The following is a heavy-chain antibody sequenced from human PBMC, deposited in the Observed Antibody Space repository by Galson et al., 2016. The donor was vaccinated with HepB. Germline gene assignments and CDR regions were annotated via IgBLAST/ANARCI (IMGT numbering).Heavy chain of an antibody. V-gene: IGHV3-33*01. J-gene: IGHJ4*02. CDR2: IWYDGSNK. D-gene: IGHD5-12*01. CDR1: GFTFRSYG. CDR3: AAYETGHFDC. Sequence: SLRLSCAASGFTFRSYGMHWVRQAPGKGLEWVAVIWYDGSNKYYGDSVKGRFTISRDNSKNTLYLQMNSLGPEDTAVYYCAAYETGHFDCWGQGTVVTVSS.